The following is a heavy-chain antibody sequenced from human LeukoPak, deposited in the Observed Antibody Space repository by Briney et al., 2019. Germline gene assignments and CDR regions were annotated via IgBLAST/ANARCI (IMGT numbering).Heavy chain of an antibody. J-gene: IGHJ6*02. D-gene: IGHD5-12*01. CDR1: GFTFSSYA. V-gene: IGHV3-30-3*01. Sequence: GGSLRLPCAASGFTFSSYAMHWVRQAPGKGLEWVAVISYDGSNKYYADSVKGRFTISRDNSKNTLYLQMNSLRAEDTAVYYCAREWHYYGMDVWGQGTTDTVSS. CDR2: ISYDGSNK. CDR3: AREWHYYGMDV.